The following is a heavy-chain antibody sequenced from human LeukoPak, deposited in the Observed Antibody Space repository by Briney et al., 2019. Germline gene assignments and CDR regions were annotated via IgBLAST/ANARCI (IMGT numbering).Heavy chain of an antibody. Sequence: GGSLRLSCAASGFNFNVYWMHWVRQTPGEGLMWVSFINGDGTTTSNVGSVKGRFTISRDNAKNTLYPQMNSLSAEDTAVYYCARGVRYGMDVWGQGTTVTVS. CDR3: ARGVRYGMDV. J-gene: IGHJ6*02. CDR1: GFNFNVYW. V-gene: IGHV3-74*01. CDR2: INGDGTTT.